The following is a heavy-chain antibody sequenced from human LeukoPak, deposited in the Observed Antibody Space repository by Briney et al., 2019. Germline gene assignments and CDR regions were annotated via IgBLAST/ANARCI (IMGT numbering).Heavy chain of an antibody. CDR2: IYYSGST. Sequence: SETLSLTCTVSGGSISSYYWGWIRQPPGKGLEWIGYIYYSGSTNYNPSLKSRVTISVDTSKNQFSLKLSSVTAADTAVYYCARARQWLDNFDYWGQGTLVTVSS. J-gene: IGHJ4*02. D-gene: IGHD6-19*01. CDR1: GGSISSYY. V-gene: IGHV4-59*01. CDR3: ARARQWLDNFDY.